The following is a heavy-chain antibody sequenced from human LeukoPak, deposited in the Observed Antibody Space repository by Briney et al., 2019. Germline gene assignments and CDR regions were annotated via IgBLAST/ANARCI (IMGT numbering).Heavy chain of an antibody. Sequence: GGSLRLTCAASGFIFSDYALSWVRQAPGKGLEWVSAISGSGDSTYYADSVKGRFTISRDNSKNTLYLQMNSLRADDTAVYYCAKVAAYSSSWYSVDYWGQGTLVTVSS. CDR1: GFIFSDYA. CDR3: AKVAAYSSSWYSVDY. J-gene: IGHJ4*02. CDR2: ISGSGDST. D-gene: IGHD6-13*01. V-gene: IGHV3-23*01.